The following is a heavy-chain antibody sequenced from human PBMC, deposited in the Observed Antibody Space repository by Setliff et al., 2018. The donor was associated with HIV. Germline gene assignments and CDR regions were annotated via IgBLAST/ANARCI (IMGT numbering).Heavy chain of an antibody. Sequence: GGSLRLSCAASGITVSGIYMTWVRQAPGKGLEWVSVINGGTTTYYADSVKGRFTISRDNSKNTLYLQMNSLRVEDTAVYYCAKEPKLGGIAAPFDYWGQGTLVTVSS. CDR1: GITVSGIY. D-gene: IGHD6-6*01. V-gene: IGHV3-53*01. CDR2: INGGTTT. CDR3: AKEPKLGGIAAPFDY. J-gene: IGHJ4*02.